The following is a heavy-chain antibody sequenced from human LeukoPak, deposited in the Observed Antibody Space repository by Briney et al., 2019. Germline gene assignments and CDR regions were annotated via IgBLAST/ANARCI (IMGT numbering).Heavy chain of an antibody. CDR1: GYTFTSYD. V-gene: IGHV1-8*03. D-gene: IGHD2-2*02. Sequence: ASVKVSCKASGYTFTSYDINWVRQATGQGLEWMGSMNPNSGNTGYAQKFQGRVTITRNTSISTAYMELSSLRSEDTAVYYCARVRCSSTSCYMYDNWFDPWGQGTLVTVSS. CDR2: MNPNSGNT. J-gene: IGHJ5*02. CDR3: ARVRCSSTSCYMYDNWFDP.